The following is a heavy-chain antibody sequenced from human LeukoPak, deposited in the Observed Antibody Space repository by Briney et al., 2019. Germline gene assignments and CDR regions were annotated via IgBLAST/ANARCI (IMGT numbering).Heavy chain of an antibody. V-gene: IGHV3-74*01. CDR3: ARESSGTYWG. J-gene: IGHJ4*02. CDR2: LNLDGSTS. CDR1: GFIFSKHW. D-gene: IGHD7-27*01. Sequence: GGSLTLSCLASGFIFSKHWMHWVRQAPGKGRVWVSRLNLDGSTSSYADSVRGRFTISRHSAKNTLYLQMNSLRVDDTGVYYCARESSGTYWGWGQGTLVTVSS.